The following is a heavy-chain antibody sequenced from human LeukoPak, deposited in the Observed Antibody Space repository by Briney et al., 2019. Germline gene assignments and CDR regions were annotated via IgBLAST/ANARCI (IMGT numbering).Heavy chain of an antibody. V-gene: IGHV3-74*01. CDR1: GFTFNTYW. CDR3: AKNEYSSSWYVHFQH. J-gene: IGHJ1*01. D-gene: IGHD6-13*01. CDR2: INSDGYST. Sequence: GGSPRLSCAASGFTFNTYWMHWVRQAPGKGLVWVSRINSDGYSTFYADSVKGRFTISRDNAKNTLYLQMNSLRAEDTAVYYCAKNEYSSSWYVHFQHWGQGTLVTVSS.